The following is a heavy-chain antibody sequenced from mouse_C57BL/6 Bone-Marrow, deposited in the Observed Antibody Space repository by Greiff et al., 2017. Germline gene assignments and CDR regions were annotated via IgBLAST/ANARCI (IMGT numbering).Heavy chain of an antibody. Sequence: EVQRVESGGGLVKPGGSLKLSCAASGFTFSDYGMHWVRQAPEKGLEWVAYISSGSNTIYYADTVKGRFTISRDNAKNTLFLQMTSLRSEDTAMYYCARRPPPITTVVAKAYWGQGTLVTVSA. CDR1: GFTFSDYG. CDR2: ISSGSNTI. V-gene: IGHV5-17*01. J-gene: IGHJ3*01. D-gene: IGHD1-1*01. CDR3: ARRPPPITTVVAKAY.